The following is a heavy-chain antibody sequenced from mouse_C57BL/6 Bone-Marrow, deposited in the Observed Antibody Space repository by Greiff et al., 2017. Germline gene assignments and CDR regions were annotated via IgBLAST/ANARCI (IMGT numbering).Heavy chain of an antibody. V-gene: IGHV1-26*01. CDR2: INPNNGGT. CDR3: ARPLYLGGAMDY. CDR1: GYTFTDYY. Sequence: VQLKQSGPELVKPGASVKISCKASGYTFTDYYMNWVKQSHGKSLEWIGDINPNNGGTSYNQKFKGKATLTVDKSSSTAYMELRSLTSEDSAVYYCARPLYLGGAMDYWGQGTSVTVSS. J-gene: IGHJ4*01. D-gene: IGHD3-1*01.